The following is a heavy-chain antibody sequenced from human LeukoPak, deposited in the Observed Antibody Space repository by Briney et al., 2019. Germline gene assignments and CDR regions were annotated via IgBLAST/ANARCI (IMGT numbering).Heavy chain of an antibody. Sequence: PGGSLRLSCAASGFTFSSYGMHWVRQAPGKGLEWVAVISYDGSNKYYADSVKGRFTISRDNSKNTLYLQMNSLRAEDTAVYYCAKSVADFWYFDLWGRGTLVTVSS. D-gene: IGHD6-19*01. J-gene: IGHJ2*01. CDR3: AKSVADFWYFDL. CDR1: GFTFSSYG. V-gene: IGHV3-30*18. CDR2: ISYDGSNK.